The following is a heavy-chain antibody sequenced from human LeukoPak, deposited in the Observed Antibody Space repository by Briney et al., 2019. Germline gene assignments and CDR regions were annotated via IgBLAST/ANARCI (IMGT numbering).Heavy chain of an antibody. CDR2: INSDGSST. D-gene: IGHD6-19*01. CDR3: ARVGYSSGWYPEYFQH. CDR1: GFTFFSYW. Sequence: GGSLRLSRAASGFTFFSYWMHWVRHAPGKGLVWVSRINSDGSSTNYADSVKGRFTISRDNAKKTMYMQMNSLRAEDTAAYYCARVGYSSGWYPEYFQHWGQGTLVTVSS. J-gene: IGHJ1*01. V-gene: IGHV3-74*01.